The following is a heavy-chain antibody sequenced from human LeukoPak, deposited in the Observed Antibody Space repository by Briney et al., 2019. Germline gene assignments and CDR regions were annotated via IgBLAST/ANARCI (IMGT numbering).Heavy chain of an antibody. CDR1: AGSISLYNTYY. V-gene: IGHV4-59*01. Sequence: SETLSLTCTVSAGSISLYNTYYWNWIRQSPGKGLEWIGYIYYSGSASYNPSLKSRVTISVDTSKNQFSLELSSVTAADTAVYYCARDRTSGSGKYYFDYWGQGTLVTVSS. J-gene: IGHJ4*02. D-gene: IGHD6-13*01. CDR3: ARDRTSGSGKYYFDY. CDR2: IYYSGSA.